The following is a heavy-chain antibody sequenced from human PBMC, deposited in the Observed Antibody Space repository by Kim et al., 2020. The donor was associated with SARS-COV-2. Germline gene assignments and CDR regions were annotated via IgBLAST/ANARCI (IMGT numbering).Heavy chain of an antibody. J-gene: IGHJ3*02. D-gene: IGHD3-10*01. V-gene: IGHV3-73*01. Sequence: SVKGRLTISRDDTTNKAYLQMNSLKTVDTAVYYCSRVPPEPASYYYAFDIWGQGTMVTVSS. CDR3: SRVPPEPASYYYAFDI.